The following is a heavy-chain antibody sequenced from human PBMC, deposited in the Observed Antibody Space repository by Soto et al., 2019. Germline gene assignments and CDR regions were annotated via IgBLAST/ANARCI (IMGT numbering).Heavy chain of an antibody. CDR1: GFTFSTYW. J-gene: IGHJ4*02. CDR2: INQDGGQK. CDR3: ARVAVGNTYLSDY. Sequence: PGGSLRLSCVTSGFTFSTYWMGWVRQAPGKGLEWVANINQDGGQKSYLGSVQGRFVISRDNAKNSLYLQMNSLRAEDTGVYYCARVAVGNTYLSDYWRQGVLVTVS. D-gene: IGHD1-26*01. V-gene: IGHV3-7*01.